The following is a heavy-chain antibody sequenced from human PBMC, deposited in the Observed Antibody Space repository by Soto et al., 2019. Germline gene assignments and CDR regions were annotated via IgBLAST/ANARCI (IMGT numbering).Heavy chain of an antibody. Sequence: SETLSLTCTVSGGSISSGDYYWSWIRQPPGKGLEWIGYIYYSGSTYYNPSLKSRVTISVDTSKNQFSLKLSSVTAADTAVYYCARGRFLFDWFVPWCQGTLVTVSS. CDR2: IYYSGST. CDR1: GGSISSGDYY. V-gene: IGHV4-30-4*01. J-gene: IGHJ5*02. D-gene: IGHD3-3*01. CDR3: ARGRFLFDWFVP.